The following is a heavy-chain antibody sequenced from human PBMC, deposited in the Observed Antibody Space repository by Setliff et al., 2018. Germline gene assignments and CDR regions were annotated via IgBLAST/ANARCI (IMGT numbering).Heavy chain of an antibody. Sequence: GGSLRLSCAASGFTFSSYSMNWVRQAPGKGLECVSSISAGTTYIYYADSVKGRFTISRDNAKNSLYLEMNSLRAEDTAVYYCARGPTLIDSWGQGTLVTVSS. CDR3: ARGPTLIDS. D-gene: IGHD3-16*01. J-gene: IGHJ4*02. CDR1: GFTFSSYS. V-gene: IGHV3-21*01. CDR2: ISAGTTYI.